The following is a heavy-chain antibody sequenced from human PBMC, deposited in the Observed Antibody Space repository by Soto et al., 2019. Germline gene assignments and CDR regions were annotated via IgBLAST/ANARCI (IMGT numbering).Heavy chain of an antibody. CDR1: SITFSSYS. Sequence: GGSLRLSCAASSITFSSYSMNWVRQAPGKGLEWVSYISGSSSTIHYADSLKGRFTIPRDNARKSLYLQMNSLRDEDSAVYCCARDFGGRFDYWGQGTLVTVCS. J-gene: IGHJ4*02. D-gene: IGHD1-26*01. CDR3: ARDFGGRFDY. CDR2: ISGSSSTI. V-gene: IGHV3-48*02.